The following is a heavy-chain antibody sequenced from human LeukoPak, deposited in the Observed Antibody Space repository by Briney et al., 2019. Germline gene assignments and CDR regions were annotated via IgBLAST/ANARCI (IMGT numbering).Heavy chain of an antibody. CDR1: GFTFSSYW. Sequence: GGSLRLSCAASGFTFSSYWMHWVRQAPGKGLVWVSRINSDGSSTSYADSVKGRFTISRDNAKNTLYLQMNSLRAEDTAAYYCAGVGLYGDYDYWGQGTLVTVSS. CDR3: AGVGLYGDYDY. V-gene: IGHV3-74*01. D-gene: IGHD4-17*01. J-gene: IGHJ4*02. CDR2: INSDGSST.